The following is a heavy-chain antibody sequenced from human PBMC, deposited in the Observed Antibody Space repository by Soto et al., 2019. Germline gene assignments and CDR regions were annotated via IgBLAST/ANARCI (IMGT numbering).Heavy chain of an antibody. J-gene: IGHJ4*01. CDR2: IKQDGSEK. V-gene: IGHV3-7*01. D-gene: IGHD3-10*01. CDR3: GRVPYPYGWIYDY. Sequence: PGGSLRLSCAASGFTFSSYWMSWVRQAPGKGLQWVVNIKQDGSEKYYMDSVRGRFTVSRDNAKNSLYLQMNSLRAEDTAVYFCGRVPYPYGWIYDYWGQGSLVTVSS. CDR1: GFTFSSYW.